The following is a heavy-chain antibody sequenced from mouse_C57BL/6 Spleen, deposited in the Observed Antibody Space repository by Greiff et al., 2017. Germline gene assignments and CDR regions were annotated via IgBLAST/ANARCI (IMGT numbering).Heavy chain of an antibody. CDR3: ARGNWDYFDY. CDR2: ISSGGSYT. Sequence: EVQLVESGGDLVKPGGSLKLSCAASGFTFSSYGMSWVRQTPDKRLEWVATISSGGSYTYYPDNVKGRFTISRDNAKNTLYLQMSSLKSEDTAMYYCARGNWDYFDYWGQGTTLTVSS. V-gene: IGHV5-6*01. J-gene: IGHJ2*01. D-gene: IGHD4-1*01. CDR1: GFTFSSYG.